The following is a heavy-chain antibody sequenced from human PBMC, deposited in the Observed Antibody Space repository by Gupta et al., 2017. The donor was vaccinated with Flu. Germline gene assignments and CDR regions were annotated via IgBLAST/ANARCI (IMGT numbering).Heavy chain of an antibody. Sequence: EVQLVESGGGLVRPGGSLRLSCAASGFTFSSYSMNWSRQAPGKGLEWVSSLSSTSIYIYYAHSVEGRFTISRDNAKSSLYLEMNSLRAEDTAIYYCARHRGYYDVLTGYDDYGMDVWGQGTPVTVSS. CDR1: GFTFSSYS. D-gene: IGHD3-9*01. V-gene: IGHV3-21*01. CDR3: ARHRGYYDVLTGYDDYGMDV. CDR2: LSSTSIYI. J-gene: IGHJ6*02.